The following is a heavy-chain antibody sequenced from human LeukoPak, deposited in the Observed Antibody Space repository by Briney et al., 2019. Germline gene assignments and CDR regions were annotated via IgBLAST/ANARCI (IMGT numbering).Heavy chain of an antibody. J-gene: IGHJ6*03. D-gene: IGHD6-13*01. Sequence: ASVKVSCKASGYTFTNYAMHWVRQAPGQRLEWMGGIIPIFGTANYAQKFQGRVTITADKSTSTAYMELSSLRSEDTAVYYCASAQMLVSYYYMDVWGKGTTVTVSS. CDR3: ASAQMLVSYYYMDV. CDR1: GYTFTNYA. V-gene: IGHV1-69*06. CDR2: IIPIFGTA.